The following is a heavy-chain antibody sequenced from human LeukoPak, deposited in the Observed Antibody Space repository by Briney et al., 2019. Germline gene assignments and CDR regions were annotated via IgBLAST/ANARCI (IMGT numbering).Heavy chain of an antibody. V-gene: IGHV3-21*01. Sequence: GGSLRLSCAASGFTFSSYSMNWVRQAPGKGLEWVSSISSSSSYIYYADSVKGRFTISRDNAKNSLYLQMNSLRAEDTAVYYCARGVNYDILTGYYSSGYWGQGTLVTVSS. D-gene: IGHD3-9*01. J-gene: IGHJ4*02. CDR3: ARGVNYDILTGYYSSGY. CDR2: ISSSSSYI. CDR1: GFTFSSYS.